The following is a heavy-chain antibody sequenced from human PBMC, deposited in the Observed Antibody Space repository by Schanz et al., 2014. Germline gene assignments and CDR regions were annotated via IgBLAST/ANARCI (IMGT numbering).Heavy chain of an antibody. Sequence: VQLLQSGGALVQPGGSLRLSCAASGLTFSDYYMSWIRQAPGKGLEWVSYISSSSRYTNYADSVKGRFTISRDNSKNTLFLQMSSLRAEDTAVYYCARDGDFDYWGQGTLVTVSS. V-gene: IGHV3-11*06. CDR1: GLTFSDYY. J-gene: IGHJ4*02. CDR3: ARDGDFDY. CDR2: ISSSSRYT.